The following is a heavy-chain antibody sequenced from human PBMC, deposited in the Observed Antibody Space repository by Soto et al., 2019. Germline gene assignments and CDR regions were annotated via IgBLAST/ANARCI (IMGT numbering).Heavy chain of an antibody. CDR1: GFTCSSYA. Sequence: PGGPMRLSCAASGFTCSSYAMSWVRQAPGKGLEWVSAISGSGGSTYYADSVKGRFTISRDNSKNTLYLQMNSLRAEDTAVYYCAKVGVAVALLFDPWGQGTLVTVSS. CDR3: AKVGVAVALLFDP. J-gene: IGHJ5*02. CDR2: ISGSGGST. D-gene: IGHD6-19*01. V-gene: IGHV3-23*01.